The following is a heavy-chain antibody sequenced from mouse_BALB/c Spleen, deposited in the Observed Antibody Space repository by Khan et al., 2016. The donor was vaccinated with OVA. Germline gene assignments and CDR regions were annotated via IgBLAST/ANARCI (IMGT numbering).Heavy chain of an antibody. CDR2: ISYSGST. CDR1: GYSITSSYG. J-gene: IGHJ2*01. Sequence: EVQLQESGPGLVKPSQSLSLTCTATGYSITSSYGWNWIRQFPGNKLEWMGFISYSGSTNYNPSLKSRISITRDNSNNPFFLQLNSVTTEDTATYYCAKTARIEYWGQGTTLTVSS. D-gene: IGHD1-2*01. CDR3: AKTARIEY. V-gene: IGHV3-2*02.